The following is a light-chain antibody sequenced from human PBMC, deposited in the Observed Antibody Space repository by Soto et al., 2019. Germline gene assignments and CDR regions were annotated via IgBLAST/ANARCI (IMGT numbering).Light chain of an antibody. J-gene: IGKJ1*01. CDR3: QHYNSYSEA. Sequence: DIQMTQSPSTLPASVGDRVTITCRASQSISNWLAWYQKKPGKAPKLLIYAASSLQSGVPSRFSGSGSGTEFTLTISSLQPDDFATYYCQHYNSYSEAFGQGTKVDIK. CDR2: AAS. CDR1: QSISNW. V-gene: IGKV1-5*01.